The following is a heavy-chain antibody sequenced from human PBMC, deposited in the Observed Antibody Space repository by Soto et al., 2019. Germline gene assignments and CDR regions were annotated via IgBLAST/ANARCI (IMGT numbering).Heavy chain of an antibody. CDR1: GYTFTNYY. V-gene: IGHV1-46*01. CDR3: ARRPNDYDGSNHHGVYIMDV. J-gene: IGHJ6*02. D-gene: IGHD3-16*01. Sequence: GASVKVSCKASGYTFTNYYIHWVRQAPGQGLEWMGIINPSGGSTSYAQKFRGRVTMTRDTSTSTVNMELSSLRSEDTAVYYCARRPNDYDGSNHHGVYIMDVWGQETTVT. CDR2: INPSGGST.